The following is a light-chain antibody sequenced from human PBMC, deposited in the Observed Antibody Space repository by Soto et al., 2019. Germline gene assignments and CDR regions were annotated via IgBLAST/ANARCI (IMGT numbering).Light chain of an antibody. J-gene: IGKJ3*01. CDR2: LGY. CDR3: MQTLQAPKT. V-gene: IGKV2-28*01. Sequence: DIVLTQSPLSLPVTPGEPASISCRSSQSLLHSNGDTYLDWYLQKPGQSPQLLVYLGYKRASGVPDRFSGGGSGADFTLKISRVEAEDVGVYYCMQTLQAPKTFGPGTKVDIK. CDR1: QSLLHSNGDTY.